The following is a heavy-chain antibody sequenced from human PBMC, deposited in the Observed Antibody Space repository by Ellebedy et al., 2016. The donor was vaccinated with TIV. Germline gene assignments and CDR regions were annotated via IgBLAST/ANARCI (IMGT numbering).Heavy chain of an antibody. J-gene: IGHJ6*02. CDR2: IYPGDSDT. V-gene: IGHV5-51*01. D-gene: IGHD3-9*01. CDR1: GYSFTSSW. CDR3: AKTHSPDILAGYSSYYHITDV. Sequence: PGGSLRLSCQGFGYSFTSSWIGWVRQMPGKGLEWMGIIYPGDSDTRYSPSFEGQVTISADKSIDTAYLQWSSLKASDTAIYYCAKTHSPDILAGYSSYYHITDVWGQGTTVTVSS.